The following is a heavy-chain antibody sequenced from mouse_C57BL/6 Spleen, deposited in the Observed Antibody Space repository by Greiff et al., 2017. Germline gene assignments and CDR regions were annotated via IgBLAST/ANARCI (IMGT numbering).Heavy chain of an antibody. CDR1: GYSFTDSN. V-gene: IGHV1-39*01. J-gene: IGHJ1*03. D-gene: IGHD1-1*01. CDR3: VNLATRVVANRYFDV. Sequence: EVQLQQSGPELVKPGASVKISCKASGYSFTDSNMNWVKQSTGKSLEWIGVINPNYGTTSYNKKFKGKATVTVDQSSSTAYMQLNSLTSEDSAVYSGVNLATRVVANRYFDVWGKGTTVTVSS. CDR2: INPNYGTT.